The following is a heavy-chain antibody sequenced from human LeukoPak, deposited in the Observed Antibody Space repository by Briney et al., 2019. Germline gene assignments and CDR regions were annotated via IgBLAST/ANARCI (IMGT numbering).Heavy chain of an antibody. J-gene: IGHJ4*02. Sequence: SETLSLTCAVSGASISSTNWWSWARQPPGKGLEWIGEIHHAGTTNYNPSLESRVTISVDNSRNQFSLKLTSVTAADTAVYYCMRTYCSSTSCHYFDYWGQGTLVTVSS. CDR1: GASISSTNW. CDR3: MRTYCSSTSCHYFDY. V-gene: IGHV4-4*02. CDR2: IHHAGTT. D-gene: IGHD2-2*01.